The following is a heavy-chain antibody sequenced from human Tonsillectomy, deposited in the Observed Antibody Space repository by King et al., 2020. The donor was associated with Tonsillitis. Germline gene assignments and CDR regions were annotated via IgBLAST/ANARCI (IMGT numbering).Heavy chain of an antibody. CDR3: ARRSNWGSHWFFDL. CDR1: GGSISSGNYY. CDR2: IYHSGST. V-gene: IGHV4-31*01. J-gene: IGHJ2*01. Sequence: VQLQESGPGLVKPSQTLSLSCTVSGGSISSGNYYWSWIRQHPGKGLEWIGYIYHSGSTYYNPSLKSPVTISVVTSKNQFSLTLSSVTAADTAVYYCARRSNWGSHWFFDLWGRGTLVTVSS. D-gene: IGHD7-27*01.